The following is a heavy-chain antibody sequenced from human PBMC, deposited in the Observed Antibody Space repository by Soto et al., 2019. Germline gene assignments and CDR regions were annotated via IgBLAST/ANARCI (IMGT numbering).Heavy chain of an antibody. V-gene: IGHV4-4*02. J-gene: IGHJ4*02. CDR2: IYHSGNT. CDR3: AARQLLSFYFDS. CDR1: GDSITSTNK. D-gene: IGHD2-2*01. Sequence: PSETLSLTCTVSGDSITSTNKWSWVPQPPGKGLEWIGEIYHSGNTDYNPSLKSRVAMSVDKSKNQFSLNLTSLTAADTAVYFCAARQLLSFYFDSWGQGTLVTVSS.